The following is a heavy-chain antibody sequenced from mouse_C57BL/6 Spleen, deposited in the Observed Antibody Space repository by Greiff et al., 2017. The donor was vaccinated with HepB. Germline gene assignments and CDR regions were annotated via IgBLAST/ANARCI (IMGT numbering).Heavy chain of an antibody. CDR2: IHPSDSDT. D-gene: IGHD2-4*01. Sequence: QVQLQQPGAELVKPGASVKVSCKASGYTFTSYWMHWVKQRPGQGLEWIGRIHPSDSDTNYNQKVKGKATLTVDKSSSTAYMQRSSLTSEDSAVYYCAIYYEYGAWFAYWGQGTLVTVSA. V-gene: IGHV1-74*01. CDR1: GYTFTSYW. J-gene: IGHJ3*01. CDR3: AIYYEYGAWFAY.